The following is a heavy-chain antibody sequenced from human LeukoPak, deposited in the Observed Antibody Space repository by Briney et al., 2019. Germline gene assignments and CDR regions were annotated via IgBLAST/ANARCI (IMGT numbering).Heavy chain of an antibody. CDR3: ARDRAGNYYFDY. J-gene: IGHJ4*02. Sequence: GASVKVSCKASGYTFTSYGISWVRQAPGQGLEWMGWTSAYNGNTNYAQKLQGRVTMTTDTSTSTAYMELRSPRSDDTAVYYCARDRAGNYYFDYWGQGTLVTVSS. D-gene: IGHD6-19*01. CDR1: GYTFTSYG. CDR2: TSAYNGNT. V-gene: IGHV1-18*04.